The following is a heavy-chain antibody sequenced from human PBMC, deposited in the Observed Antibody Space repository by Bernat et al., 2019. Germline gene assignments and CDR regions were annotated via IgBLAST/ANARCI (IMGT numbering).Heavy chain of an antibody. CDR2: ISYDGSNK. J-gene: IGHJ6*02. Sequence: QVQLVESGGGVVQSGRSLRLSCAASGFTFSTYGMHWVRQAPGKGLEWVAVISYDGSNKYYADSVKVRFTISRDISKNTLYLQMNSLRAEDTAVYYCAKDMSAYCTGVSCYLVDVWGQGTTVTVSS. CDR1: GFTFSTYG. V-gene: IGHV3-30*18. D-gene: IGHD2-15*01. CDR3: AKDMSAYCTGVSCYLVDV.